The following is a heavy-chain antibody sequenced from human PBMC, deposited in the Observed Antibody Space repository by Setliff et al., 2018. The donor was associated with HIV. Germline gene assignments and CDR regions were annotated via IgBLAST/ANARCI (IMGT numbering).Heavy chain of an antibody. V-gene: IGHV4-4*09. J-gene: IGHJ4*01. D-gene: IGHD6-19*01. CDR2: IYPSGSA. CDR1: GGSISSYY. CDR3: AGSPRIGVADEFEN. Sequence: PSETLSLTCTVSGGSISSYYWSWIRQPPGKGLECIGYIYPSGSANYNPSLNSRVTISVDTSKNQFSLKVNSVTAADTAVYYCAGSPRIGVADEFENWGHGALVTVSS.